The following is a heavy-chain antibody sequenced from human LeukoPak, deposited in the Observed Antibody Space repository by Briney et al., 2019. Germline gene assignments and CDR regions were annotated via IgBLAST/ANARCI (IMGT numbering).Heavy chain of an antibody. V-gene: IGHV3-23*01. CDR1: GFTFSSYA. J-gene: IGHJ4*02. CDR2: ISGSGGST. Sequence: GWSLRLSCAASGFTFSSYAMSWVRQAPGKGLEWVSAISGSGGSTYYADSVKGRFTISRDNSKNTLYVQMNSLRAEDTAVYYCATRYCSGGSCYAFDYWGQGTLVTVSS. D-gene: IGHD2-15*01. CDR3: ATRYCSGGSCYAFDY.